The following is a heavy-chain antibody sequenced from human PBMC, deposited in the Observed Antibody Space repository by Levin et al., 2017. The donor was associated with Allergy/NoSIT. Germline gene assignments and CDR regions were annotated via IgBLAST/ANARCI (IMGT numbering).Heavy chain of an antibody. Sequence: SQTLSLTCTVSGGSISSGGYYWSWIRQHPGKGLEWIGYIYYSGSTYYNPSLKSRVTISVDTSKNQFSLKLSSVTAADTAVYYCARNHLDLRDYYYYMDVWGKGTTVTVSS. CDR1: GGSISSGGYY. CDR2: IYYSGST. J-gene: IGHJ6*03. CDR3: ARNHLDLRDYYYYMDV. V-gene: IGHV4-31*03. D-gene: IGHD1-14*01.